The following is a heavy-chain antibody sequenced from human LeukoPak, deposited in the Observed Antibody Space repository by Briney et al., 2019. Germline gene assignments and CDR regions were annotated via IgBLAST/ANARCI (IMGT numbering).Heavy chain of an antibody. CDR2: MNPKSGNS. CDR3: VDPDR. CDR1: GYTFSSFD. J-gene: IGHJ1*01. D-gene: IGHD3-22*01. Sequence: ASVKVSCKAPGYTFSSFDINWVRQAPGQGLEWMGWMNPKSGNSGYAQKFQGRVTMTRNTSIATAYMEVSNLRFDDTAVYYCVDPDRWGQGTLVTVSS. V-gene: IGHV1-8*01.